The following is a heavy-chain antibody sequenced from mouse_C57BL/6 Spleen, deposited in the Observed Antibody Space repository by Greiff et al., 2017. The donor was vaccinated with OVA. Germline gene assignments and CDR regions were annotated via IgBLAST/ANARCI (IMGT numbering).Heavy chain of an antibody. Sequence: QVQLQQPGAELVKPGASVKLSCKASGYTFTSYWMQWVQQRPGQGLAWIGEIDPSGSYHHYNQKFKGKATLTVDTSSSTAYMQLSSLTSEDSAVYYCARVYYSNVTYWYFYVWGTGTTVTVSS. CDR3: ARVYYSNVTYWYFYV. V-gene: IGHV1-50*01. J-gene: IGHJ1*03. D-gene: IGHD2-5*01. CDR1: GYTFTSYW. CDR2: IDPSGSYH.